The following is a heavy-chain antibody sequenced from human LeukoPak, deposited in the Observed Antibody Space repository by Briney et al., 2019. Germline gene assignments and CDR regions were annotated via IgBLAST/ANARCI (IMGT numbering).Heavy chain of an antibody. CDR3: TTGLSGSLGGFDY. CDR1: GFTFSNAW. CDR2: IKSKTEGGTT. D-gene: IGHD1-26*01. J-gene: IGHJ4*02. Sequence: GGSLRLSCAASGFTFSNAWMSWVRQAPGKGLEWVGRIKSKTEGGTTDYAAPVKGRFTISRDDSKNTLYLQMNSLKTEDTAVYYCTTGLSGSLGGFDYWGQGTLVTVSS. V-gene: IGHV3-15*01.